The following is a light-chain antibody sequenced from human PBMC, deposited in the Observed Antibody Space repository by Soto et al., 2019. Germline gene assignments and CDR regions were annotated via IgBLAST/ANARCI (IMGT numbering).Light chain of an antibody. CDR3: AAWDDSLVGSV. CDR1: SSNIGSYT. Sequence: SVLSQPASASGTPGQRGSISCSGSSSNIGSYTVNWYQQLPGTATKRLIYNNDRRPSGVPDRFSGSNSGTSASLAISRLQSEDEADYYCAAWDDSLVGSVFGTGTKVTVL. V-gene: IGLV1-44*01. J-gene: IGLJ1*01. CDR2: NND.